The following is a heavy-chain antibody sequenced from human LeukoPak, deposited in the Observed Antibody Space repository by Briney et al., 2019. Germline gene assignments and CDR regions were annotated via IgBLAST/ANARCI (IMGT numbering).Heavy chain of an antibody. Sequence: ASMKVSCKASGGTFSSYAISWVRQAPGQGLEWMGGIIPIFGTANYAQKFQGRVTITADKSTSTAYMELSSLRSEDTAVYYCARAMGSSGTIDYWGQGTLVTVSS. CDR2: IIPIFGTA. J-gene: IGHJ4*02. CDR1: GGTFSSYA. CDR3: ARAMGSSGTIDY. D-gene: IGHD6-19*01. V-gene: IGHV1-69*06.